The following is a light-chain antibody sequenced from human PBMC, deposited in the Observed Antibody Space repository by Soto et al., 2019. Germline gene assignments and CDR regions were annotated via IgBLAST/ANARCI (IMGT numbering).Light chain of an antibody. CDR2: GAS. V-gene: IGKV3-20*01. CDR3: QQYGGSPPT. J-gene: IGKJ1*01. CDR1: QSISNNF. Sequence: EIVLTQSPGTLSLSPGESAALSCRASQSISNNFLAWYQRKPGQAPRLLIYGASYRATDIPHRFSGSGSGTDFTLTITTLEPGEFAVYYCQQYGGSPPTFGQGATVEVK.